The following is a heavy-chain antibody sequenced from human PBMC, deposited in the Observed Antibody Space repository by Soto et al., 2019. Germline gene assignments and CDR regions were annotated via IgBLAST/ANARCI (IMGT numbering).Heavy chain of an antibody. J-gene: IGHJ6*02. V-gene: IGHV6-1*01. D-gene: IGHD2-8*01. CDR1: GDSVSSNSAA. CDR2: TYYRSKWYN. CDR3: ARDPQGDIVLMAPIYGMDV. Sequence: PSQTLSLTCAISGDSVSSNSAAWNWIRQSPSRGLEWLGRTYYRSKWYNDYAVSVKSRITINPDTSKNQFSLQLNSVTPEDTAVYYCARDPQGDIVLMAPIYGMDVWGQGTTVTVS.